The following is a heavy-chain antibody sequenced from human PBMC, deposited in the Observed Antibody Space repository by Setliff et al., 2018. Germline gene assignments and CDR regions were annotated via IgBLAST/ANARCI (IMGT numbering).Heavy chain of an antibody. CDR2: ISGSGGST. Sequence: GGSLRLSCAASGFTFNNYAMTWVRQAPRKGLEWVSSISGSGGSTYYADSVKGRFTISRDNSKNTLYLQMNSLRAEDTAVYYCAKGTSYFSDSSGGSCYSGYSGYYYYMDVWGKGTTVTVSS. J-gene: IGHJ6*03. D-gene: IGHD2-15*01. V-gene: IGHV3-23*01. CDR3: AKGTSYFSDSSGGSCYSGYSGYYYYMDV. CDR1: GFTFNNYA.